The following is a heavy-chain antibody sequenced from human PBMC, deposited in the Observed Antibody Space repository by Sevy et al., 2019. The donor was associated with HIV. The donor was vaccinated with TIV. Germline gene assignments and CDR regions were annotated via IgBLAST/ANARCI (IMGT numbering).Heavy chain of an antibody. Sequence: GGSLRLSCAASGFTFSSYHMSWVRQAPGKGLEWVSAITSSGDNTYYADSVKGRFTISRGNSKNMLYLQVNGLRSDDTALYYCAREMRIPVAGTVGFYSWGQGTLVTVSS. CDR2: ITSSGDNT. J-gene: IGHJ4*02. V-gene: IGHV3-23*01. CDR1: GFTFSSYH. D-gene: IGHD6-19*01. CDR3: AREMRIPVAGTVGFYS.